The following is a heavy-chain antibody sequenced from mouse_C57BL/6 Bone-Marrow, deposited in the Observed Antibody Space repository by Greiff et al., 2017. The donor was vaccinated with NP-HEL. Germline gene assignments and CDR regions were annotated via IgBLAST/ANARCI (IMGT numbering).Heavy chain of an antibody. Sequence: EVQLQQSGAELVRPGASVKLSCTASGFNIKDDYMHWVKQRPEQGLEWIGWIDPENGDTEYASKFQGKATITADTSSNTAYLQLSSLTSEDTAVYYCTTGGSSPYAMDYWGQGTSVTVSS. CDR2: IDPENGDT. D-gene: IGHD1-1*01. V-gene: IGHV14-4*01. CDR1: GFNIKDDY. J-gene: IGHJ4*01. CDR3: TTGGSSPYAMDY.